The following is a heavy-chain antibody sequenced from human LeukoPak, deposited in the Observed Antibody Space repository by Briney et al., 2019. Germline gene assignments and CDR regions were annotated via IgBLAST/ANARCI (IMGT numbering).Heavy chain of an antibody. V-gene: IGHV3-7*01. D-gene: IGHD3-22*01. CDR1: GFTFSTSW. Sequence: GGSLRLSCAASGFTFSTSWMTWVRQAPGKGLEWVANIKQDGSETYYVDSVKGRSTISRDNAKNSLYLQMNSLRAEDTAVYHCARKLYYYDSSAAGWFDPWGQGTLVTVSS. CDR2: IKQDGSET. CDR3: ARKLYYYDSSAAGWFDP. J-gene: IGHJ5*02.